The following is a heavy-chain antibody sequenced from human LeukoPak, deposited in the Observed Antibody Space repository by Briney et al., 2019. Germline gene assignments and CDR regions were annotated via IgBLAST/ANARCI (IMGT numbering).Heavy chain of an antibody. CDR1: GGTFSSYA. J-gene: IGHJ4*02. Sequence: AWVKVSCKASGGTFSSYAISWVRQAPGQGLEWMGGIIPIFGTANYAQKFQGRVTITTDESTSTAYMELSSLRSEDTAVYYCARTILPGDYFDYWGQGTLVTVSS. CDR3: ARTILPGDYFDY. D-gene: IGHD3-9*01. V-gene: IGHV1-69*05. CDR2: IIPIFGTA.